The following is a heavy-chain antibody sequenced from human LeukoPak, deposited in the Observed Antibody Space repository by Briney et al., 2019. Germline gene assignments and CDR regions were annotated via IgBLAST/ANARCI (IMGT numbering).Heavy chain of an antibody. Sequence: SKTLSLTCGVFGGSFSGYYWSWIRQPPGKGLEWIGEINHSGSINYNPSLKSRITISVDTSKKQFSLKLASVTAADTAVYYCARDCSSSTCYFDHWGQGTLVTVSS. V-gene: IGHV4-34*01. CDR2: INHSGSI. CDR1: GGSFSGYY. CDR3: ARDCSSSTCYFDH. D-gene: IGHD2-2*01. J-gene: IGHJ4*02.